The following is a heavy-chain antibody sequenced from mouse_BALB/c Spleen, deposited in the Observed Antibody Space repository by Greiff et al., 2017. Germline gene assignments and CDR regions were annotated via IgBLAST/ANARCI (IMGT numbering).Heavy chain of an antibody. Sequence: VQLKESGGGLVQPGGSLKLSCAASGFTFSSYTMSWVRQTPEKRLEWVAYISNGGGSTYYPDTVKGRFTISRDNAKNTLYLQMSSLKSEDTAMYYCARSSPSGFAYWGQGTLVTVSA. CDR3: ARSSPSGFAY. CDR1: GFTFSSYT. V-gene: IGHV5-12-2*01. J-gene: IGHJ3*01. CDR2: ISNGGGST. D-gene: IGHD6-1*01.